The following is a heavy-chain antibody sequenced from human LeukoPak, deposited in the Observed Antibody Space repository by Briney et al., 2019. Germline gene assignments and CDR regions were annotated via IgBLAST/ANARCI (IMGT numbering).Heavy chain of an antibody. J-gene: IGHJ4*02. CDR2: ISGSGGNT. Sequence: GRSLRLSCAASGFTFSSYGMHWVRQAPGKGLEWVSAISGSGGNTYYTGSVKGRFTISRDNSKNTVYLQMSSLRAEDTAVYYCARRAYDSSGYPNWGQGTLVTVSS. CDR3: ARRAYDSSGYPN. D-gene: IGHD3-22*01. V-gene: IGHV3-23*01. CDR1: GFTFSSYG.